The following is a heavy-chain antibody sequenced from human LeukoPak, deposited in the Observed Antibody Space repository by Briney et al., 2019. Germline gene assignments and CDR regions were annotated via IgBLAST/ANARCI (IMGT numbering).Heavy chain of an antibody. V-gene: IGHV3-23*01. J-gene: IGHJ4*02. CDR2: IAATSGST. CDR1: GFTFRNYA. D-gene: IGHD6-13*01. CDR3: AKPRGIAAAGNFDY. Sequence: GGSLRLSCAASGFTFRNYAMNWVRQAPGKGLEWVSSIAATSGSTYYADSVKGRFTISRDNAKNSLYLQMNSLRAEDTAVYYCAKPRGIAAAGNFDYWGQGTLVTVSS.